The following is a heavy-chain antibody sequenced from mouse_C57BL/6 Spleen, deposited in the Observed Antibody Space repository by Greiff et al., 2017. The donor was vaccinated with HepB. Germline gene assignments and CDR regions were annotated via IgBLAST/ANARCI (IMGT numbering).Heavy chain of an antibody. V-gene: IGHV5-17*01. J-gene: IGHJ4*01. Sequence: EVHLVESGGGLVKPGGSLKLSCAASGFTFSDYGMHWVRQAPEKGLEWVAYISSGSSTIYYADTVKGRFTLSRDNAKNTLFLQMTSLRSEDTAMYYCARRLRYAMDYWGQGTSVTVSS. CDR3: ARRLRYAMDY. CDR2: ISSGSSTI. D-gene: IGHD2-2*01. CDR1: GFTFSDYG.